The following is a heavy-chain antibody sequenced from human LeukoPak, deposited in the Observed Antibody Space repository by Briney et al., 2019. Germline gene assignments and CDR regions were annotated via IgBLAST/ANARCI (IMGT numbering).Heavy chain of an antibody. Sequence: SVKVSCKASGGTFSIYAISWVRQAPGQGLEWMGGIIPIFGTANYAQRFQGRVTITTDESTSTAYMELSSLRSEDTAVYYCARDGGITGTTGYFWSQGTLVTVSS. D-gene: IGHD1-7*01. CDR1: GGTFSIYA. V-gene: IGHV1-69*05. J-gene: IGHJ4*02. CDR3: ARDGGITGTTGYF. CDR2: IIPIFGTA.